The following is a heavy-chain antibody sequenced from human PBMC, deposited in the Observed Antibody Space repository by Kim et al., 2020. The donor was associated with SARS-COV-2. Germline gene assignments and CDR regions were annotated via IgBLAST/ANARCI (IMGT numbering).Heavy chain of an antibody. V-gene: IGHV1-46*01. Sequence: ASVKVSCKASGYTFTSYYMHWVRQAPGQGLEWMGIINPSGGSTSYAQKFQGRVTMTRDTSTSTVYMELSSLRSEDTAVYYCARVNGGGSGSYYNSFDYWGQGTLVTVSS. J-gene: IGHJ4*02. D-gene: IGHD3-10*01. CDR3: ARVNGGGSGSYYNSFDY. CDR2: INPSGGST. CDR1: GYTFTSYY.